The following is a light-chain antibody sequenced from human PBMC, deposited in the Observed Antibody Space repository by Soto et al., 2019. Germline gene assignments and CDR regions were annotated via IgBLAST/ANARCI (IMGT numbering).Light chain of an antibody. V-gene: IGKV1-39*01. CDR1: ETITYY. Sequence: DIQMTQSPSSLSASVGDRVTMTCRASETITYYLNWYQQKPGKAPKLLIYGASSLQNGVTSRFSGRGSGTDFTLTITSLQLEDFATYYCQQSYSTPLTFGGGTKVEI. CDR3: QQSYSTPLT. J-gene: IGKJ4*01. CDR2: GAS.